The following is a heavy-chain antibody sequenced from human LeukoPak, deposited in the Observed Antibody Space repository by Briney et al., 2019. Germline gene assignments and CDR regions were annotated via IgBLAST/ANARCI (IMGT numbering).Heavy chain of an antibody. J-gene: IGHJ4*02. CDR3: AKAYYDSSGYSYYFDY. Sequence: PGGSLRLSCAASGFPFSAYSMNWVRQAPGKGLEWVSSISGSSNYMYYADSVKGRFTISRDNAKNSLYLQMNSLRAEDTAVYYCAKAYYDSSGYSYYFDYWGQGTLVTVSS. D-gene: IGHD3-22*01. CDR2: ISGSSNYM. CDR1: GFPFSAYS. V-gene: IGHV3-21*01.